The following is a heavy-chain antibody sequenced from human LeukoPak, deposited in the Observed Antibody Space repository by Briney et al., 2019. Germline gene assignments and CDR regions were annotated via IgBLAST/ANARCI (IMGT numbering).Heavy chain of an antibody. CDR3: AREIVVVPAAMLTNWFDP. D-gene: IGHD2-2*01. CDR1: GGTFSSYA. J-gene: IGHJ5*02. Sequence: SVKVSCKASGGTFSSYAISWARQAPGQGLEWMGGIIPIFGTANYAQKFQGRVTITADESTSTAYMELSSLRSEDTAVYYCAREIVVVPAAMLTNWFDPWGQGTLVTVSS. V-gene: IGHV1-69*13. CDR2: IIPIFGTA.